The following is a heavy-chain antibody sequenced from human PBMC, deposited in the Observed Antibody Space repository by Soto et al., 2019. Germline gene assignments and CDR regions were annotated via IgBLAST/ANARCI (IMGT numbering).Heavy chain of an antibody. CDR1: GYTFSNYG. V-gene: IGHV1-18*01. Sequence: VQLVQSGGEVQKPGASVKVSCKASGYTFSNYGITWVRQAPGQGLEWKGWISGYNRNTNYAQKIEDRVTMNTDTSTSTAYMELTGLTSDDTAVYFCARERRWEPLLYWGQGTLGTVSS. D-gene: IGHD1-26*01. CDR2: ISGYNRNT. CDR3: ARERRWEPLLY. J-gene: IGHJ4*02.